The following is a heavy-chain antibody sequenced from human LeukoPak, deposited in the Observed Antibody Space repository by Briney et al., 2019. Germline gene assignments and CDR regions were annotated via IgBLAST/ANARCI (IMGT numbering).Heavy chain of an antibody. CDR2: IECSETST. Sequence: GGSLRLSCTVSGSTLSSYEMTWIRQAPGKGLEWVSSIECSETSTHYADSVKGRFTISRDNSKNTLYLQLNSLSDEDTAVYFCTRNSGWYGISWGQGTLVTVSS. CDR3: TRNSGWYGIS. J-gene: IGHJ4*02. V-gene: IGHV3-23*01. D-gene: IGHD6-19*01. CDR1: GSTLSSYE.